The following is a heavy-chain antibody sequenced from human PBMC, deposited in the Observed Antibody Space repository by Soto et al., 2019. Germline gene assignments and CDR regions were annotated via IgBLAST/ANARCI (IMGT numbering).Heavy chain of an antibody. J-gene: IGHJ6*02. D-gene: IGHD1-7*01. CDR3: ARGLELRRYYYGMDV. Sequence: VQLVESGGGVVQPGRSLRLSCAASGFTFSSYAMHWVRQAPGKGLEWVAVISYDGSNKYYADSVKGRFTISRDNSKNTLYLQMNSLRAEDTAVYYCARGLELRRYYYGMDVWGQGTTVTVSS. CDR2: ISYDGSNK. CDR1: GFTFSSYA. V-gene: IGHV3-30-3*01.